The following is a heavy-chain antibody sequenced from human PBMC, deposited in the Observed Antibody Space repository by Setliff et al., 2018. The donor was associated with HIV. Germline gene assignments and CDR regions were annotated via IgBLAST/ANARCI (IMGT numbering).Heavy chain of an antibody. CDR1: GGSISSGGYY. D-gene: IGHD3-10*01. V-gene: IGHV4-31*03. CDR3: ASGSGSHYNSGDWYFDR. J-gene: IGHJ2*01. Sequence: SETLSLTCTVSGGSISSGGYYWSWIRQHPGKGLEWIGYIYYSGSTYFNPSLKTRVAISVATSENQFSLILNSVTAADTAVYYCASGSGSHYNSGDWYFDRWGRGTLVTVSS. CDR2: IYYSGST.